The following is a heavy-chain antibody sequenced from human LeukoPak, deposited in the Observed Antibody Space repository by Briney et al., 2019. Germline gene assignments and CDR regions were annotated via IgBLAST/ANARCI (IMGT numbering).Heavy chain of an antibody. D-gene: IGHD1-20*01. Sequence: PSETLSLTCTVSGGSISSYYWGWIRQPPGKGLEWIGSIYYSGSTYYNPSLKSRVTISVDTSKNQFSLKLSSVTAADTAVYYCARHTYNWEWVYWGQGTLVTVSS. CDR3: ARHTYNWEWVY. V-gene: IGHV4-39*01. CDR1: GGSISSYY. J-gene: IGHJ4*02. CDR2: IYYSGST.